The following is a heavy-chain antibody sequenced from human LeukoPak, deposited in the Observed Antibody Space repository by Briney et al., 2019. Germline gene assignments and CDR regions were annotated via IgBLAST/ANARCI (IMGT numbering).Heavy chain of an antibody. D-gene: IGHD1-26*01. CDR3: TTVTSGSYSYYYYMDV. CDR1: GYFLTELS. V-gene: IGHV1-24*01. Sequence: ASVKVSCKVSGYFLTELSIHWVRQAPGKGLEWMGGFDPENGEPVYAEKFQGRVSLTEDTSTQTAYMELSTLTSEDTAVYWRTTVTSGSYSYYYYMDVWGEGTSVTVSS. J-gene: IGHJ6*03. CDR2: FDPENGEP.